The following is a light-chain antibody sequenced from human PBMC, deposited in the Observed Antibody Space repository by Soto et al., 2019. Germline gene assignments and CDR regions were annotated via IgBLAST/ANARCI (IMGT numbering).Light chain of an antibody. J-gene: IGKJ1*01. CDR2: AAS. CDR3: QQTYSTPPT. V-gene: IGKV1-39*01. CDR1: ENVDTY. Sequence: DIQVTQSPSSLSSSVGDRVTITCRASENVDTYVNWYQQIPGKAPSLLISAASTLQSGVPSRFRGSGSVTSFSLTIDSLQPEDFAVYYCQQTYSTPPTFXQGTKADIK.